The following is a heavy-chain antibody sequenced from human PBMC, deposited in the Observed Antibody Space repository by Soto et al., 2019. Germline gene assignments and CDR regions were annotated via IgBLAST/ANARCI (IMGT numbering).Heavy chain of an antibody. D-gene: IGHD6-19*01. V-gene: IGHV3-53*02. CDR3: ARDIRYRGFKAVAGSLWGWFDP. Sequence: EVQLVETGGGLIQPGGSLRLSCAASGFTVSSNYMSWVRQAPGKGLEWVSVIYSGGSTYYADSVKGRFTISRDNSKNTLYLQMNSLRAEDTAVYYCARDIRYRGFKAVAGSLWGWFDPWGQGTLVTVSS. CDR2: IYSGGST. CDR1: GFTVSSNY. J-gene: IGHJ5*02.